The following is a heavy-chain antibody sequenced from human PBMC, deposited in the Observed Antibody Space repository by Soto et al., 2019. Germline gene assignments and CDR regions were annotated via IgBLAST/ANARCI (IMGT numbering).Heavy chain of an antibody. V-gene: IGHV3-64*01. Sequence: GGALWLSCAAFGFTLSSYAMHWVRQAPGKGLEYVSAISSNGGNTYYANSVKGRFTISRDNSKNTLYLQMGSLRAEDMAVYYCARDQATGIVGATKKNYYYYYGMDVWGQGTTVTVSS. J-gene: IGHJ6*02. CDR2: ISSNGGNT. CDR3: ARDQATGIVGATKKNYYYYYGMDV. CDR1: GFTLSSYA. D-gene: IGHD1-26*01.